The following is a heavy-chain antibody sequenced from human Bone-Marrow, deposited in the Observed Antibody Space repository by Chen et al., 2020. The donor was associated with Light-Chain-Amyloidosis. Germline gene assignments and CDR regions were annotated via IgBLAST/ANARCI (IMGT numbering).Heavy chain of an antibody. CDR2: VFPSDGST. CDR3: MRDNNAFDV. J-gene: IGHJ3*01. V-gene: IGHV1-46*01. CDR1: GYIFTTFY. Sequence: QVQLVQSGAEVKKPGASVKVSCKASGYIFTTFYMHWVRQAPGQGLEWMGMVFPSDGSTSYAQEFQDRVTMTSDTSTRTIYMDLSSLRSDDTAMYYCMRDNNAFDVWGHGTMVTVSS.